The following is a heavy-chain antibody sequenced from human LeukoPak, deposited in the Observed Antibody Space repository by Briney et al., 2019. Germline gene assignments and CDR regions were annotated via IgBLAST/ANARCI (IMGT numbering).Heavy chain of an antibody. J-gene: IGHJ4*02. Sequence: AESLSLSCTASGFTISTYYMTWIRQPPGKGLEWISYISTSAGTIYYADSVKGRFTISRNNAKNSLYLQMNSLRAEDTAVYYCARDAIDSSCFDFDYWGQGTLVTVSS. V-gene: IGHV3-11*01. D-gene: IGHD3-22*01. CDR3: ARDAIDSSCFDFDY. CDR1: GFTISTYY. CDR2: ISTSAGTI.